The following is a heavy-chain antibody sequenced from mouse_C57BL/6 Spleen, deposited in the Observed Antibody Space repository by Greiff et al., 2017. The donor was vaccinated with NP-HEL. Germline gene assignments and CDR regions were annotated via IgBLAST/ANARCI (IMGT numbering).Heavy chain of an antibody. V-gene: IGHV1-82*01. CDR2: IYPGDGDT. CDR1: GYAFSSSW. D-gene: IGHD1-1*01. CDR3: ARVLLRIYAMDY. Sequence: QVQLQQSGPELVKPGASVKISCKASGYAFSSSWMNWVKQRPGKGLEWIGRIYPGDGDTNYNGKFKGKATLTADKSSSTAYMQLSSLTSEDSAVYFCARVLLRIYAMDYWGQGTSVTVSS. J-gene: IGHJ4*01.